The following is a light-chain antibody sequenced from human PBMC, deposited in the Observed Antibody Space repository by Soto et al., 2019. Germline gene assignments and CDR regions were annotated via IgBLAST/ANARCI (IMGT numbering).Light chain of an antibody. J-gene: IGLJ2*01. CDR1: SSNIGSNY. Sequence: QSVLTQPPSASGTPGQRVTISCSGSSSNIGSNYVYWYQQLPGTAPKVLIYRNNQRPSGVPDRFSGSKSGTSTSLAISGLRSEDEADYYCAAWDDSLSGVVFGGGTKGPS. CDR3: AAWDDSLSGVV. V-gene: IGLV1-47*01. CDR2: RNN.